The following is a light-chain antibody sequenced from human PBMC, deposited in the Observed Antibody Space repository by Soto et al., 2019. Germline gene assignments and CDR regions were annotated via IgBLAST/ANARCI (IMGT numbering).Light chain of an antibody. CDR1: QAIRNY. Sequence: DIQMTQSPSSLSASVGDRVTITCQASQAIRNYLNWYQQGPGTAPKLLIYGGSTLETGVPSRFSGRGSAADFTLTISSLQPEDIATYYCQQYDTLPPTFGGGTKVEIK. CDR2: GGS. CDR3: QQYDTLPPT. V-gene: IGKV1-33*01. J-gene: IGKJ4*01.